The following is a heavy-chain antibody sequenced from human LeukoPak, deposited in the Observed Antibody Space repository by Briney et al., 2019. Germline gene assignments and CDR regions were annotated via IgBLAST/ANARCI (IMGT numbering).Heavy chain of an antibody. CDR1: GFTFSSYG. J-gene: IGHJ3*02. CDR3: AREYSSSSVAFDI. V-gene: IGHV3-33*01. CDR2: IWYDGSNK. Sequence: GGSLRLTCAACGFTFSSYGMHWVRQAPGKGLEWLAVIWYDGSNKYYADSVKGRFTISRDNSKNTLYLQMNSLRAEDTAVYYCAREYSSSSVAFDIWGQGTMVTVSS. D-gene: IGHD6-6*01.